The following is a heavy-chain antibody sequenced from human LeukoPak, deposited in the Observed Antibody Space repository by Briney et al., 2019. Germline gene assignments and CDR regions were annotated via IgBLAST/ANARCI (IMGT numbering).Heavy chain of an antibody. V-gene: IGHV1-18*01. J-gene: IGHJ4*02. CDR2: MSVSNGNT. Sequence: ASVTVSCKASGYTFTSYGVSWVRQAPGQGLERMGWMSVSNGNTNYAQKLQGRVTMTTDTSTSTAYMELRSLRSDDTAVYYCARYPLSYSSNWHYYFDYWGQGTLLTVSS. CDR1: GYTFTSYG. D-gene: IGHD6-13*01. CDR3: ARYPLSYSSNWHYYFDY.